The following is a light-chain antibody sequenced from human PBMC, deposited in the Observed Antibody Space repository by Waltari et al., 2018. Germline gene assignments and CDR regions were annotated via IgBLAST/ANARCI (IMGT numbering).Light chain of an antibody. CDR3: QQYNNWPLT. CDR1: QSVSSN. CDR2: GAS. Sequence: EIVMTQSPATLSMSPGERATLSCRASQSVSSNLAWYQQKPGQAPRLLIYGASTRATGIPARFSGIGSGTEFTLTISSLQSEDFAVYYCQQYNNWPLTFGGGTKVEIK. V-gene: IGKV3-15*01. J-gene: IGKJ4*01.